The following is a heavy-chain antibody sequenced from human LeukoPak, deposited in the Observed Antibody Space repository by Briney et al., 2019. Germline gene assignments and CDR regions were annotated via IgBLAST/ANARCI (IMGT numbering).Heavy chain of an antibody. CDR1: GGSISTYF. CDR2: IYYSGST. J-gene: IGHJ4*02. Sequence: SETLSLTCTVSGGSISTYFWSWLRQPPGKGLEWIGYIYYSGSTNYNPSLKSRVTISVDTSMNQFSLKLSSVTAADTAVYYCARRYSSGWTYYFDYWGQGTLVTVSS. V-gene: IGHV4-59*08. D-gene: IGHD6-19*01. CDR3: ARRYSSGWTYYFDY.